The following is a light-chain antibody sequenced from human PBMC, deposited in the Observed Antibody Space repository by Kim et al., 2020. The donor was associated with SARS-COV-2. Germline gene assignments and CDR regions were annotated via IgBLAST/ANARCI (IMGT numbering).Light chain of an antibody. CDR2: QDT. V-gene: IGLV3-1*01. J-gene: IGLJ3*02. CDR3: QVWDSSTKGV. CDR1: KLGDKY. Sequence: VSPGQTASITCSGDKLGDKYVGWYQQKQGQSPAPVIFQDTKRPSGIPERFSGSKSGNTATLTISGTQPTDEAYYYCQVWDSSTKGVCGGGTRVTVL.